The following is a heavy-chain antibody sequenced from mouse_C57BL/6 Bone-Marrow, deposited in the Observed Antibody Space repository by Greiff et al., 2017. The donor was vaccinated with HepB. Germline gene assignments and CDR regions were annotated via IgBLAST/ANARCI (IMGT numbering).Heavy chain of an antibody. CDR1: GYAFSSSW. CDR2: IYPGDGDT. V-gene: IGHV1-82*01. J-gene: IGHJ1*03. CDR3: ARGDYDRYWYFDV. Sequence: VQLQESGPELVKPGASVKISCKASGYAFSSSWMNWVKQRPGKGLEWIGRIYPGDGDTNYNGKFKGKATLTADKSSSTAYMQLSSLTSEDSAVYFCARGDYDRYWYFDVWGTGTTVTVSS. D-gene: IGHD2-4*01.